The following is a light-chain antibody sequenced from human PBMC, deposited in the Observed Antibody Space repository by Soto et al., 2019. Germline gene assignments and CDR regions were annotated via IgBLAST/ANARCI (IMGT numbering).Light chain of an antibody. Sequence: DIQMTQSPTTLSASVGDRITITCRASQSISSWLAWYQQKPGRAPNLLIYDASSLESGVPSRFSGSGSGTEFTLTIRSLKPDDFATYYCQQYNSHWTFGQGTKVDIK. V-gene: IGKV1-5*01. J-gene: IGKJ1*01. CDR1: QSISSW. CDR3: QQYNSHWT. CDR2: DAS.